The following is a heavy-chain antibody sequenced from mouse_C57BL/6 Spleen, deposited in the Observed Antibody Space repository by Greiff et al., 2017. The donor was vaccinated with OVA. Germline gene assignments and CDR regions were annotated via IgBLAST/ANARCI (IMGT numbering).Heavy chain of an antibody. J-gene: IGHJ3*01. V-gene: IGHV1-50*01. CDR2: IDPSDSYT. Sequence: QVQLQQPGAELVKPGASVKLSCKASGYTFTSYWMQWVKQRPGQGLEWIGAIDPSDSYTNYNQKFKGKATLTVDTSSSTAYMQLSSLTSEDSAVYYCARRSDYDGGFAYWGQGTLVTVSA. CDR1: GYTFTSYW. D-gene: IGHD2-4*01. CDR3: ARRSDYDGGFAY.